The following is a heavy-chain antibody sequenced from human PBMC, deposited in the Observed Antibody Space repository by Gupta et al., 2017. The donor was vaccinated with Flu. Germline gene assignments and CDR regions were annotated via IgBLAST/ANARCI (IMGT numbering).Heavy chain of an antibody. Sequence: RQAPGKGLEGVAAITYRSGSSFYADPVKGRFTISRDNAKSTLFLQMSSLRVEDTAIYYCAPNWGHVRLDCFDPWGQGTLVTVSS. CDR2: ITYRSGSS. CDR3: APNWGHVRLDCFDP. J-gene: IGHJ5*02. D-gene: IGHD3-10*02. V-gene: IGHV3-23*01.